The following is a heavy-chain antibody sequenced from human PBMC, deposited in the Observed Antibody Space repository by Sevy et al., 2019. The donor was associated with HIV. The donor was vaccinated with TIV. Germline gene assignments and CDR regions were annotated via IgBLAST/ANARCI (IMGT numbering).Heavy chain of an antibody. CDR2: ISYDGSNK. D-gene: IGHD6-13*01. Sequence: GGSLRLSCAASGFTFSSYGMHWVRQAPGKGLEWVAVISYDGSNKCYADSVKGRFTISRDNSKNTLYLQMNSLRAEDTAVCYCAKDEGDIAAAGTPWFDSWGQGTLVTVSS. CDR1: GFTFSSYG. V-gene: IGHV3-30*18. CDR3: AKDEGDIAAAGTPWFDS. J-gene: IGHJ5*01.